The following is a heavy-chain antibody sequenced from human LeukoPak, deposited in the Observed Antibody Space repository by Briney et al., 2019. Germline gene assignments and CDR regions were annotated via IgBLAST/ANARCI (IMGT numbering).Heavy chain of an antibody. J-gene: IGHJ5*02. CDR2: INPNSGGT. V-gene: IGHV1-2*02. CDR1: GYTFTGYY. CDR3: ARDRVDIVVVVAANNWFDP. D-gene: IGHD2-15*01. Sequence: ASVKLSCKASGYTFTGYYMHWVRQAPGQGLEWMGWINPNSGGTNYAQKFQGRVTMTRDTSISTAYMELSRLRSDDTAVYYCARDRVDIVVVVAANNWFDPWGQGTLVTVSS.